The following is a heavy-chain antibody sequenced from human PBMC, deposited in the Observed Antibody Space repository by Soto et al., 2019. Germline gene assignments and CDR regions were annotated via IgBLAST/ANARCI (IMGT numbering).Heavy chain of an antibody. CDR3: ARLTRGGYDF. CDR1: GGTFSSYT. V-gene: IGHV1-69*02. J-gene: IGHJ4*02. CDR2: IIPILGIA. D-gene: IGHD1-26*01. Sequence: QVQLVQSGAEVKKPGSSVKVSCKASGGTFSSYTISWVRQAPGQGLEWMGRIIPILGIANYAQKFQGRVTINADKATSTAYLELRRLRSEDTAGDYLARLTRGGYDFRGQGTLVTVSS.